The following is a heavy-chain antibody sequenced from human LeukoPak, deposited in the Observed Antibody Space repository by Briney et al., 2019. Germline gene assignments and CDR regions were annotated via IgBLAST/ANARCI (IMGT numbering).Heavy chain of an antibody. V-gene: IGHV4-59*01. CDR1: GGSISSYY. Sequence: SSETLSLTCTVSGGSISSYYWSWIRQPPGKGLEWIGYIYYSGSTNYNPSLKSRVTISVDTSKNKFSLKLSSVTAADTAVYYCARYIFLEWFSVGNYLDVWGKGTTVTVSS. J-gene: IGHJ6*03. CDR2: IYYSGST. D-gene: IGHD3-3*01. CDR3: ARYIFLEWFSVGNYLDV.